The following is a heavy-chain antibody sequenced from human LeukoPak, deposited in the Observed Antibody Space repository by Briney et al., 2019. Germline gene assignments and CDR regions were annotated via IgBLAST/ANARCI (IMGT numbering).Heavy chain of an antibody. CDR1: GITLSNYG. Sequence: GGSLRLSCAVSGITLSNYGMGWVRQAPGKGLEWVAGISDSGGSTKYADSVKGRFTISRDNPKNTLYLQMNSLRVEDTAVYFCAKRGVVIRVILVGFHKQAYYFDSWGQGALVTVSS. CDR3: AKRGVVIRVILVGFHKQAYYFDS. CDR2: ISDSGGST. V-gene: IGHV3-23*01. J-gene: IGHJ4*02. D-gene: IGHD3-22*01.